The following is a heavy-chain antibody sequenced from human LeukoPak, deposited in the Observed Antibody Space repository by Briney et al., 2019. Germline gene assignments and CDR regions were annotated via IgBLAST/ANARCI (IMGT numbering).Heavy chain of an antibody. D-gene: IGHD2-21*02. J-gene: IGHJ6*02. CDR3: ASSLGVTSDYYYYGMDV. CDR2: IIPIFGTA. CDR1: GGTFSSYA. Sequence: ASVKVSCKASGGTFSSYAISWVRQAPGQGLEWMGGIIPIFGTANYAQKFQGRVTITADESTSTAYMELSSLGSEDTAVYYCASSLGVTSDYYYYGMDVWGQGTTVTVSS. V-gene: IGHV1-69*13.